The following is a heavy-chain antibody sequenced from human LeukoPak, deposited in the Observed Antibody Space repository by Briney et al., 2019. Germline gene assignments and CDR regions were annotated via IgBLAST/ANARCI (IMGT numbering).Heavy chain of an antibody. V-gene: IGHV4-4*07. Sequence: PPETLSLTCTVSGGSISSYYWSWIRQPAGKGLEWIGRIYTSGSTNYNPSLKSRVTMSVDTSKNQFSLKLSSVTAADTAVYYCAREGHLYYYDSSGYFNDAFDIWGQGTMVTVSS. CDR3: AREGHLYYYDSSGYFNDAFDI. CDR2: IYTSGST. D-gene: IGHD3-22*01. J-gene: IGHJ3*02. CDR1: GGSISSYY.